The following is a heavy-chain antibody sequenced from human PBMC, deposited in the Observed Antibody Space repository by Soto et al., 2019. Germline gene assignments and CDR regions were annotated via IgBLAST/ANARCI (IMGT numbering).Heavy chain of an antibody. D-gene: IGHD6-13*01. CDR3: SRVLMAALGTPNF. CDR2: ISYDGSNK. CDR1: GFSFSNYA. J-gene: IGHJ4*02. V-gene: IGHV3-30-3*01. Sequence: TGGSLRLSCVASGFSFSNYAMHWVRQAPGKGLEWVAVISYDGSNKYYADSVKGRFTISRDNSKNTLYLEMSSLRADDTAMYYCSRVLMAALGTPNFWGQATLVTVSS.